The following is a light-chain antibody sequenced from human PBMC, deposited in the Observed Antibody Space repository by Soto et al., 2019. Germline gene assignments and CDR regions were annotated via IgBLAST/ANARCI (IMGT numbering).Light chain of an antibody. V-gene: IGKV3-11*01. J-gene: IGKJ3*01. CDR1: QSISSY. CDR3: HQRSTWPFT. CDR2: DAS. Sequence: EIVLTQSQPTLPLSPGERAPLSCRPSQSISSYLAWYQQKPDQAPRLLIYDASNRATGIPARFSGSGSGTDFTLTISSLEPEDFAVYYCHQRSTWPFTFGPGTKVDIK.